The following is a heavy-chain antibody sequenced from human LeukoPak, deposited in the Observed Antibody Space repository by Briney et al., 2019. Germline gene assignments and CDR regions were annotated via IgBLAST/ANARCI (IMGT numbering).Heavy chain of an antibody. Sequence: RPGESLRISCKGSGYSFTSYWISWVRQMPGKGLEWMGRIDPSDSYTNYSPSFQGHVTISADKSISTAYLQWSSLKASDTAMYYCARHPNPRYSGRIWFDPWGQGTLVTVSS. J-gene: IGHJ5*02. CDR3: ARHPNPRYSGRIWFDP. V-gene: IGHV5-10-1*01. CDR1: GYSFTSYW. D-gene: IGHD1-26*01. CDR2: IDPSDSYT.